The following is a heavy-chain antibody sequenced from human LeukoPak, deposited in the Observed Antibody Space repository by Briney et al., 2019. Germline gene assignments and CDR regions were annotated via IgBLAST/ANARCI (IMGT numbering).Heavy chain of an antibody. CDR3: ARDGGSGTSTGYNGYYYYGMDV. V-gene: IGHV3-66*01. CDR2: IYSGDNT. J-gene: IGHJ6*02. CDR1: GFTVSNTC. Sequence: QPGGSLRLSCAASGFTVSNTCMSWVRQAPGKGLEWVSFIYSGDNTHYADSVKGRFTISRDSSKNTVHLQMNSLRAEDTAVYYCARDGGSGTSTGYNGYYYYGMDVWGQGTTVTVSS. D-gene: IGHD3-9*01.